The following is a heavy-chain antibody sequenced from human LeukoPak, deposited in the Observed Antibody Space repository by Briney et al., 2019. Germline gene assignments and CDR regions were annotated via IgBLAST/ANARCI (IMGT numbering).Heavy chain of an antibody. CDR2: VRSKRYGGTT. CDR3: TRYDFWSGYHEYYFDY. J-gene: IGHJ4*02. CDR1: GFTFGDYA. D-gene: IGHD3-3*01. Sequence: GRSLRLSCTGSGFTFGDYAMSWFRQAPGKGLEWVGFVRSKRYGGTTEYAASVKGRFTISRDDSKSIAYLQMNSLKTEDTAVYYCTRYDFWSGYHEYYFDYWGQGTLVTVSS. V-gene: IGHV3-49*03.